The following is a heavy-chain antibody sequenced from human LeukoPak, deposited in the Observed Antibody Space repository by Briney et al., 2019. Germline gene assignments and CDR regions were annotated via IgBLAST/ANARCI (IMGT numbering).Heavy chain of an antibody. J-gene: IGHJ3*02. CDR2: INHSGST. V-gene: IGHV4-34*01. CDR1: GGSFSGYY. Sequence: PSETLSLTCAVYGGSFSGYYWSWIRQPPGKGLEWIGEINHSGSTNYNPSLKSRVTISVDTSKNQFSLKLSSVTAADTAVYYCARNRGSTSGFAFDIWGQGTMVTVSS. CDR3: ARNRGSTSGFAFDI. D-gene: IGHD2-2*01.